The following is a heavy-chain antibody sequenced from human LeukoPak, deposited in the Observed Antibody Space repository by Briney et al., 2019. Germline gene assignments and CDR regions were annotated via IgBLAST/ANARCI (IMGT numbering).Heavy chain of an antibody. CDR2: IGSSSSTI. J-gene: IGHJ6*02. V-gene: IGHV3-48*02. CDR3: ARGTEEQWLAYYYYGMDV. Sequence: GGSLRLSCAASGFTFSSYSMNWVRQAPGKGLEWVSYIGSSSSTIYYADSVKGRFTISRDNAKNSLYLQMNSLRDEDTAVYYCARGTEEQWLAYYYYGMDVWGQGTTVTVSS. CDR1: GFTFSSYS. D-gene: IGHD6-19*01.